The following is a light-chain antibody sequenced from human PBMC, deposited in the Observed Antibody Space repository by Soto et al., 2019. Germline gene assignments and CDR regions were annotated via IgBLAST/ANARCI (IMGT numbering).Light chain of an antibody. Sequence: QSVLTQPASVSGSPGQSISISCTGTSSDVGGYNYVSWYQQHPGKAPKLIIYEVSDRPSGISSRFSGSKSGNTASLSISGLQSEDEADYYCSSYTGSRNPYVFGTGTKLTVL. J-gene: IGLJ1*01. CDR3: SSYTGSRNPYV. CDR2: EVS. V-gene: IGLV2-14*01. CDR1: SSDVGGYNY.